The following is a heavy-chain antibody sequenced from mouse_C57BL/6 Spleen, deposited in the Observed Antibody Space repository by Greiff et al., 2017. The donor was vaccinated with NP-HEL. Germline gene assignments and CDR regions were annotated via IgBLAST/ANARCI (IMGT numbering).Heavy chain of an antibody. CDR3: ARPSGAGDFDY. CDR1: GYTFTSYW. J-gene: IGHJ2*01. CDR2: IHPNSGST. Sequence: QVQLQQPGAELVKPGASVKMSCKASGYTFTSYWITWVKQRPGQGLEWIGMIHPNSGSTNYNEKFKSKATLTVDKSSSTAYMQLSSLTSEDSAVYYCARPSGAGDFDYWGQGTTLTVSS. V-gene: IGHV1-64*01.